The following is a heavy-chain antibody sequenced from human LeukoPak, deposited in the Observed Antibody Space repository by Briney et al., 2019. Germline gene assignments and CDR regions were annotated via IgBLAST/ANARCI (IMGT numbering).Heavy chain of an antibody. CDR1: GFTFDYYS. CDR2: IQHDGSEI. V-gene: IGHV3-7*01. D-gene: IGHD1-14*01. Sequence: GGSLRLSCAASGFTFDYYSMSWVRQAPGKGLEWVANIQHDGSEIHYVDSVKGRFTISRDNAKNSLYLQMSSQRADDTAVYFCARVGTTSWYSWGPGTLVTVSS. CDR3: ARVGTTSWYS. J-gene: IGHJ4*02.